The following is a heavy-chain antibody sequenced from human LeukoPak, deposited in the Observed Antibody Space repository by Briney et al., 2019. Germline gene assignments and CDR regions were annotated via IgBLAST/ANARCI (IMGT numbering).Heavy chain of an antibody. CDR3: ARIDCSGGSCYSGYFDY. V-gene: IGHV3-48*03. J-gene: IGHJ4*02. CDR1: ALTFSSYE. Sequence: PGGSLRLSCPASALTFSSYEMNWVRQAPGKGLEWVSYISSSGSTIYYADSVKGRFTISRDNAKNSLYLQMNSLRDEDTAVYYCARIDCSGGSCYSGYFDYWGQGTLVTVSS. D-gene: IGHD2-15*01. CDR2: ISSSGSTI.